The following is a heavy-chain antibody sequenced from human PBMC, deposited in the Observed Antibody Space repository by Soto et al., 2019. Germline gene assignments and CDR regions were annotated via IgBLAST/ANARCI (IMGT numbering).Heavy chain of an antibody. V-gene: IGHV4-59*01. CDR2: VYYSGSN. Sequence: QVQLQESGPGLVKPSETLSLTCTVSGGSISSYYWSWIRQPPGKGLEWIGYVYYSGSNNYNPSLRGPNTLSVNTSMNQISLQLSSLAAANKYLYYGARNHRSRRWLWRSAIGGQWKIFTFSS. CDR3: ARNHRSRRWLWRSAI. D-gene: IGHD3-9*01. CDR1: GGSISSYY. J-gene: IGHJ3*02.